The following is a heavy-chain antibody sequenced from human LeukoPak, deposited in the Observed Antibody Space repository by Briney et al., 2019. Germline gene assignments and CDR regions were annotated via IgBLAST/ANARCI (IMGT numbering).Heavy chain of an antibody. CDR3: ARGRAGIAAAGFDY. J-gene: IGHJ4*02. D-gene: IGHD6-13*01. CDR1: GFTFSMSA. V-gene: IGHV3-30-3*01. Sequence: GGSLRLSCATSGFTFSMSAMHWVRLAPGKGLDWVAVISFDGGNKFYADSVKGRFSISRDNSKNTLYLQMNSLGLDDTAVYFCARGRAGIAAAGFDYWGQGTLVAVSS. CDR2: ISFDGGNK.